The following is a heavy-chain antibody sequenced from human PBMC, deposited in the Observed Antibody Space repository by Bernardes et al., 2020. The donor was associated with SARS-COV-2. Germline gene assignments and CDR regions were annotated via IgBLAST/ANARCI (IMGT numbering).Heavy chain of an antibody. CDR2: LHDVGTP. J-gene: IGHJ4*02. Sequence: VSSLGSSCPASGFFAGSNYISWVRQPPGKGLEWVSVLHDVGTPNYADSVKGRFTISRDSSKNKLYLQMNSLRPEDTAVYYCWWNDFDFWGRKTYGYHFESWGQGTLVTVSS. CDR1: GFFAGSNY. V-gene: IGHV3-66*02. D-gene: IGHD1-1*01. CDR3: WWNDFDFWGRKTYGYHFES.